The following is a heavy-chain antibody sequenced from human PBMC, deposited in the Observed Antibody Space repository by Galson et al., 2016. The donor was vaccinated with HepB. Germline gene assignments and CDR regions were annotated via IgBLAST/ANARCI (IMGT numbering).Heavy chain of an antibody. J-gene: IGHJ5*02. CDR1: GYTFSNYW. CDR3: ATQLGRGFFDWLLYADL. Sequence: QSGAEVKKPGESLKISCKASGYTFSNYWIGWVRQMPGKSLEWMGIIYSGDSDTRYSPSFQGQVTISADKSISTAYLQWSSLKASDTAIYYCATQLGRGFFDWLLYADLWGQGTLVTVSS. V-gene: IGHV5-51*01. CDR2: IYSGDSDT. D-gene: IGHD3-9*01.